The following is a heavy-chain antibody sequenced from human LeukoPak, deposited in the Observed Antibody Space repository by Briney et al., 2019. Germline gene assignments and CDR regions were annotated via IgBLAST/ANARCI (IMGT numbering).Heavy chain of an antibody. D-gene: IGHD2-2*02. Sequence: ASVKVSCKSSGYTFTTYDINWVRQATGQGLEWMGWMNPNSGNTGYAQRFQGRVTMTRNTAINTAYMELSSLRSDDTAVYYCARGRWTGYCTTTNCYSGLDPWGQGTLVTVSS. CDR2: MNPNSGNT. CDR3: ARGRWTGYCTTTNCYSGLDP. J-gene: IGHJ5*02. V-gene: IGHV1-8*01. CDR1: GYTFTTYD.